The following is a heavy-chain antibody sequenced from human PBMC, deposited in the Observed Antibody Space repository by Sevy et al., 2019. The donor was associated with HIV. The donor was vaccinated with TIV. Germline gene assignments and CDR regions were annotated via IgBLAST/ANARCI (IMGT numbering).Heavy chain of an antibody. CDR2: ISGSGGST. CDR3: AKETTRSYYGSGSSHNWFDP. J-gene: IGHJ5*02. D-gene: IGHD3-10*01. V-gene: IGHV3-23*01. Sequence: GGSLRLSCAASGFTFSSYAMSWVRQAPGKGLEWVSAISGSGGSTYYADSVKGRFTISRDNSKNTLYLQMNSLRAEDTAVYDCAKETTRSYYGSGSSHNWFDPWGQGTLVTVSS. CDR1: GFTFSSYA.